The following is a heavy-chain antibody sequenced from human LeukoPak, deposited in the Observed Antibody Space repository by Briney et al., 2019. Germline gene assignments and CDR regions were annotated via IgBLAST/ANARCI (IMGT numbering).Heavy chain of an antibody. D-gene: IGHD5-18*01. V-gene: IGHV3-23*01. J-gene: IGHJ4*02. CDR2: ISGSGRTI. CDR3: AKNVMVKRYIDY. Sequence: GGSLRLSCAASGFILNNHAMSWVRQAPGKGLQWISGISGSGRTIEYEDSVKGRFTISRDNSKNTLSLQMNSLRVEDTAIYYCAKNVMVKRYIDYWGQGTLVTVSS. CDR1: GFILNNHA.